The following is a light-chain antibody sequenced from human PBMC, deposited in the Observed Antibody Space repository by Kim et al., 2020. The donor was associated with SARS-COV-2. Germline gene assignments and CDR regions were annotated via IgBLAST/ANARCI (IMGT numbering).Light chain of an antibody. Sequence: APGERATLSCRASQSVSSSYLAWYQQKPGQAPRLLIYGAASRATGIPDRFSVSGSGTDFTLTISRLEPEDFAVYHCQQYDTSPWTFGPGTKVDIK. CDR3: QQYDTSPWT. CDR2: GAA. V-gene: IGKV3-20*01. CDR1: QSVSSSY. J-gene: IGKJ1*01.